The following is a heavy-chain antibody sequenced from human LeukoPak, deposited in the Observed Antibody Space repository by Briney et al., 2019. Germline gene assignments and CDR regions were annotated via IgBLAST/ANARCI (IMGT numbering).Heavy chain of an antibody. CDR3: AKDVSYDFWSGFRTDY. V-gene: IGHV3-30*18. CDR1: GFAFSRYG. D-gene: IGHD3-3*01. Sequence: PGRSLRLSCAASGFAFSRYGMHWVRQAPGKGLEWVAVISYDGSNYYHVDSVKGRFTISRDNSKNTLDLQMNNLRAEDTAVYFCAKDVSYDFWSGFRTDYWGQGTLVTVSS. CDR2: ISYDGSNY. J-gene: IGHJ4*02.